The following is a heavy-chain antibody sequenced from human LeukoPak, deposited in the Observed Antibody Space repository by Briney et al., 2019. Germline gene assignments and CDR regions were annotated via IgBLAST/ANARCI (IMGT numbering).Heavy chain of an antibody. CDR3: ARDAPLEYYYDSCGYGSGYQDI. V-gene: IGHV3-66*01. CDR1: GFTVSSNY. J-gene: IGHJ3*02. D-gene: IGHD3-22*01. CDR2: IYSGGST. Sequence: PGGSLRLSCAASGFTVSSNYMSWVRQAPGKGLEWVSVIYSGGSTYYADSVKGRFTISRDNSKNTLYLQMNSLRAEDTAVYYCARDAPLEYYYDSCGYGSGYQDIWGQGTMVTVSS.